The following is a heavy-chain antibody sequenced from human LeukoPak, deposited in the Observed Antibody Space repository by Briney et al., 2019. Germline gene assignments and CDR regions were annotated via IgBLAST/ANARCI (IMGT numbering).Heavy chain of an antibody. J-gene: IGHJ4*02. CDR2: IYYSGST. CDR3: ARSEVGATQIEYDY. CDR1: GGSISSSSYY. Sequence: PSETLSLTCTVSGGSISSSSYYWGWIRQPPGKGLEWIGSIYYSGSTYYNPSLKSRVTISVDTSKNQFSLKLSSVTAADTAVYYCARSEVGATQIEYDYRGQGTLVTVSS. V-gene: IGHV4-39*01. D-gene: IGHD1-26*01.